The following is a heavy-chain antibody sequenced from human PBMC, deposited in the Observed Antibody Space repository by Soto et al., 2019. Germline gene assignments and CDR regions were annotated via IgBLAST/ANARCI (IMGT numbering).Heavy chain of an antibody. V-gene: IGHV1-3*05. Sequence: QVQLVQSGAEEKKPGASVKVSCKASGYTFTSYAMHWVRQAPGQRLEWMGWINAGNVNTKYSQKFQGRVTITRDTSASTAYMELSSLRSEDTAVYYCARGIAPYYFDYWGKGTLVTVSS. CDR3: ARGIAPYYFDY. J-gene: IGHJ4*02. D-gene: IGHD6-13*01. CDR1: GYTFTSYA. CDR2: INAGNVNT.